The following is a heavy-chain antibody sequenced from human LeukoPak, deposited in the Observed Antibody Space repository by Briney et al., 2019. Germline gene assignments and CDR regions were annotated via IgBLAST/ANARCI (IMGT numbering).Heavy chain of an antibody. CDR3: AGRYDPYYFDY. D-gene: IGHD3-16*01. CDR1: GGSISSSSYY. J-gene: IGHJ4*02. CDR2: IYYSGST. Sequence: SETLSLTCTVSGGSISSSSYYWGWIRQPPGKGLEWIGSIYYSGSTYYNPSLKSRVTISVNTSKNQFSLKLSSVTAADTAVYYCAGRYDPYYFDYWGQGTLVTVSS. V-gene: IGHV4-39*07.